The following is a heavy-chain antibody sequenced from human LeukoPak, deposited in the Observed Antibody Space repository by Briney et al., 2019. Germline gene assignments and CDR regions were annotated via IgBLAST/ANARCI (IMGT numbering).Heavy chain of an antibody. J-gene: IGHJ4*02. V-gene: IGHV3-30-3*01. Sequence: GGSLRLSCAASGFTFSSYAMHWVRQAPGKGLEWVAVISYDGSNKYYADSVKGRFTISRDNAKNSLYLQMNSLRAEDTAVYYCARARPVAVVGPPDYWGQGTLVTVSS. CDR3: ARARPVAVVGPPDY. CDR1: GFTFSSYA. CDR2: ISYDGSNK. D-gene: IGHD6-19*01.